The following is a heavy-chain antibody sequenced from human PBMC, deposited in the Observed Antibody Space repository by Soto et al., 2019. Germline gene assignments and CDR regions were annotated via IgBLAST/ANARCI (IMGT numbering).Heavy chain of an antibody. Sequence: EVQLVESGGGLVQPGGSLRLSCAGSGFTFSTSWMHWVRQAPGTGLEWVSRIKGDGSSTSYADSVKGRFTISRDNAKNTVYLQMNSLGAEDTAVYWCARGIRNYYGVDVWGQGTTVTVSS. V-gene: IGHV3-74*01. J-gene: IGHJ6*02. CDR1: GFTFSTSW. CDR3: ARGIRNYYGVDV. CDR2: IKGDGSST.